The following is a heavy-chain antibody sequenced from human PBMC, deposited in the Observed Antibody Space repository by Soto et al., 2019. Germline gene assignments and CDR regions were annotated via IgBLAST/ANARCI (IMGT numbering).Heavy chain of an antibody. CDR1: GGSISSNDYF. CDR2: IYNSGST. D-gene: IGHD6-6*01. J-gene: IGHJ5*02. Sequence: SETLSLTCTVSGGSISSNDYFWGWIRQPPGKGLEWIGSIYNSGSTYYNPSLKSRVTISLDTSKNQFSLKLSSVTAADTAVYFCARYSSSSGKNWFDPWGQGTLVTVSS. V-gene: IGHV4-39*01. CDR3: ARYSSSSGKNWFDP.